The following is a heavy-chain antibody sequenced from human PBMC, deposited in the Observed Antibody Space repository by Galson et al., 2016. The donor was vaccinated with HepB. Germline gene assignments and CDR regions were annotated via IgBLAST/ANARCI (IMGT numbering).Heavy chain of an antibody. D-gene: IGHD2-15*01. V-gene: IGHV4-4*02. J-gene: IGHJ4*02. Sequence: SETLSLTCAVSGDSISSDNWWSWIRQSPGKGLEWIGDIYHSGLTNYNPSLKSRVTISVDKSKNQFSLRLNSMTAADTAIYYCATGHCRGYSCSPTTHWGQGTLVTVSS. CDR2: IYHSGLT. CDR3: ATGHCRGYSCSPTTH. CDR1: GDSISSDNW.